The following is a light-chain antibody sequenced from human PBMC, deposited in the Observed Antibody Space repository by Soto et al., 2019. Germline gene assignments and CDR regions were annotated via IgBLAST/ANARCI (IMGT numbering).Light chain of an antibody. J-gene: IGKJ2*01. Sequence: EILLTQSPGTLSLSPGERATLSCRASQSVRNSYLAWYQQKPGQAPRLLIYGASGRATVIPDRFSGSGSGRDFTLIISRLEPEDLAVYYCQQYGSAPYTFGQGTKLEI. CDR3: QQYGSAPYT. CDR1: QSVRNSY. CDR2: GAS. V-gene: IGKV3-20*01.